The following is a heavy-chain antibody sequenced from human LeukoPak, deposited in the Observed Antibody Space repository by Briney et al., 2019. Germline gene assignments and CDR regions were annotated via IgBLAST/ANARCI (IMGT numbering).Heavy chain of an antibody. J-gene: IGHJ4*02. Sequence: SETLSLTCAVYGGSFSGYYWSWIRQPPGKALEWIGNIFYSGSTYYSPSLKSRVTISLDTSRNQFSLKLNSVTAADTAVYYCARQKRRIAVAGTREYYFDYWGQGTLVTVSS. CDR2: IFYSGST. CDR1: GGSFSGYY. D-gene: IGHD6-19*01. CDR3: ARQKRRIAVAGTREYYFDY. V-gene: IGHV4-34*12.